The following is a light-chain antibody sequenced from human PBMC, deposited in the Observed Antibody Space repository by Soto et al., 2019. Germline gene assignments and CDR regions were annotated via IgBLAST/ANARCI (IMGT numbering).Light chain of an antibody. Sequence: DIQMTQSPSTLSASVGVRVTITCRASQNINSWLAWYQQKPGKAPNLLIYDASTLESRVPSSFSGSGSGTEFTLTISSLQPEDFATYYCQQFHSLSRTFGQGTKVDIK. CDR3: QQFHSLSRT. CDR2: DAS. J-gene: IGKJ1*01. V-gene: IGKV1-5*01. CDR1: QNINSW.